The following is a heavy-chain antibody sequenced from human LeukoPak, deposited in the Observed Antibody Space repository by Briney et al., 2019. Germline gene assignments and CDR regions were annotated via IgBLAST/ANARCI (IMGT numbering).Heavy chain of an antibody. J-gene: IGHJ4*02. Sequence: PGGSLRLSCAASGFTFSDAWMSWVRQAPGKGLEWVGRIKSKTDGGTTDYAAPVKGRFTISRDDSKNTLYLQMNSLKTEDTAVYYCTTDRSGSYYADYWGQGTLVTVSS. CDR3: TTDRSGSYYADY. V-gene: IGHV3-15*01. D-gene: IGHD1-26*01. CDR1: GFTFSDAW. CDR2: IKSKTDGGTT.